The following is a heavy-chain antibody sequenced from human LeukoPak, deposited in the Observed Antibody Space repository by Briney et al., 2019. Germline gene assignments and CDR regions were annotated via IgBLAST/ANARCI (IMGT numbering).Heavy chain of an antibody. CDR1: GYTFTSYG. V-gene: IGHV1-18*01. CDR2: ISAYNGNT. Sequence: ASVKVSCKASGYTFTSYGISWVRQPPGQGLEWMGWISAYNGNTNYAQKLQGRVTMTTDTSTSTAYMELRSLRSDDTAVYYCARGRSLRGNLRFDPWGQGTLVTVSS. J-gene: IGHJ5*02. CDR3: ARGRSLRGNLRFDP. D-gene: IGHD3-16*02.